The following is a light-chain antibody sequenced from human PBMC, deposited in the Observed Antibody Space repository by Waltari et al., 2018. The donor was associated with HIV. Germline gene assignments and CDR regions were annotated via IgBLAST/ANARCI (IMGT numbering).Light chain of an antibody. CDR1: SSNIGSNY. J-gene: IGLJ3*02. CDR2: RNN. CDR3: AAWDDSLSGFWV. V-gene: IGLV1-47*01. Sequence: QSALTQPRSVSGSPGQSVTISCSGSSSNIGSNYVYWYQQLPGTAPKLLIYRNNQRPSGVPDRFSGSKSGTSASLAISGLRSEDEADYYCAAWDDSLSGFWVFGGGTKLTVL.